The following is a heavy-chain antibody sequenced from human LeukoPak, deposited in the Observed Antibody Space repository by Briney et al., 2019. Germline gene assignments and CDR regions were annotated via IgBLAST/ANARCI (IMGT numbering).Heavy chain of an antibody. D-gene: IGHD3-10*01. CDR1: GGSISSSSYY. Sequence: SETLSLTCTVSGGSISSSSYYWGWIRQPPGKGLEWIGRIYSSGSTNYNPSLKSRVTISVDTSKNQFSLKLSSVTAADTAVYYCAREGLNMVRGVIPKEAWGWFDPWGQGTLVTVSS. CDR2: IYSSGST. V-gene: IGHV4-39*07. CDR3: AREGLNMVRGVIPKEAWGWFDP. J-gene: IGHJ5*02.